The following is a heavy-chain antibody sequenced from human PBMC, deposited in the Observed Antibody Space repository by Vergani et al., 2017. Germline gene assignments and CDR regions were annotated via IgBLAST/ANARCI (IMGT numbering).Heavy chain of an antibody. CDR3: ARVWGNYDILTGYYTEGGVLDY. CDR1: GGSISSGGYY. V-gene: IGHV4-31*03. Sequence: QVQLQESGPGLVKPSQTLSLTCTVSGGSISSGGYYWSWIRQHPGKGLEWIGYIYYSGSTYYNPSLKRRVTISVDTSKNQFSLKLSSVTAADTALYYCARVWGNYDILTGYYTEGGVLDYWGQGTLVTVSS. D-gene: IGHD3-9*01. CDR2: IYYSGST. J-gene: IGHJ4*02.